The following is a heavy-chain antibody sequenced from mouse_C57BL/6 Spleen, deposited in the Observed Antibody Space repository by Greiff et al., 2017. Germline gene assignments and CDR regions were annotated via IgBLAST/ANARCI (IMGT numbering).Heavy chain of an antibody. J-gene: IGHJ4*01. CDR3: ARAPYYGSSYDAMDY. D-gene: IGHD1-1*01. V-gene: IGHV1-82*01. CDR2: IYPGDGDT. Sequence: VQLQQSGPELVKPGASVKISCKASGYAFSSSWMNWVKQRPGKGLEWIGRIYPGDGDTNYNGKFKGKATLTADKSSSTAYMQLSSLTSEDSAVYVCARAPYYGSSYDAMDYWGQGTSVTVSS. CDR1: GYAFSSSW.